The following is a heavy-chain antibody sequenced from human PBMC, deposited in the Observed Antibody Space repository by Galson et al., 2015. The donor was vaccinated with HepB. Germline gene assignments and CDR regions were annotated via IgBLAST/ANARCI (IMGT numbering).Heavy chain of an antibody. Sequence: SLRLSCAASGFIFDEYGMSWVRQAPGKGLEWVSGINWNGGSTGYADSVKGRFTISRDNAKNSLFLQMNSLRAEDTALYYCVRKGRGLLNLHYFDYWGQGTLVTVSS. CDR2: INWNGGST. CDR3: VRKGRGLLNLHYFDY. CDR1: GFIFDEYG. D-gene: IGHD3-10*01. J-gene: IGHJ4*02. V-gene: IGHV3-20*04.